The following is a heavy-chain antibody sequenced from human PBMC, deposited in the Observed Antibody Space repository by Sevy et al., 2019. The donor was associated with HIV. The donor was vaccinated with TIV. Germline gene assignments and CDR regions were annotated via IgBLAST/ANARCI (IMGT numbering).Heavy chain of an antibody. J-gene: IGHJ4*02. D-gene: IGHD3-22*01. CDR1: GGSISGHY. CDR2: MYDSGSS. Sequence: SETLSLTCTVSGGSISGHYWGWIRQSPGKGLEWIAYMYDSGSSNYNTSLRSRVTISVDTSKNQISLERSSVTAADTAVYYCARGGALTYYDTSGFQNYFDSWGPGNLVTVSS. CDR3: ARGGALTYYDTSGFQNYFDS. V-gene: IGHV4-59*11.